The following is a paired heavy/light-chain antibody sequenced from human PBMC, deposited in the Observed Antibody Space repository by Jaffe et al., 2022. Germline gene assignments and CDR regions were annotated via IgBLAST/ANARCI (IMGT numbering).Heavy chain of an antibody. V-gene: IGHV3-49*03. CDR3: TRVGYSRYFDWLLISDYFDY. J-gene: IGHJ4*02. CDR2: IRSKAYGGTT. Sequence: EVQLVESGGGLVQPGRSLRLSCTASGFTFGDYAMSWFRQAPGKGLEWVGFIRSKAYGGTTEYAASVKGRFTISRDDSKSIAYLQMNSLKTEDTAVYYCTRVGYSRYFDWLLISDYFDYWGQGTLVTVSS. D-gene: IGHD3-9*01. CDR1: GFTFGDYA.
Light chain of an antibody. CDR1: SLRSYY. Sequence: SSELTQDPAVSVALGQTVRITCQGDSLRSYYASWYQQKPGQAPVLVIYGKNNRPSGIPDRFSGSSSGNTASLTITGAQAEDEADYYCNSRDSSGNHHVVFGGGTKLTVL. V-gene: IGLV3-19*01. J-gene: IGLJ2*01. CDR3: NSRDSSGNHHVV. CDR2: GKN.